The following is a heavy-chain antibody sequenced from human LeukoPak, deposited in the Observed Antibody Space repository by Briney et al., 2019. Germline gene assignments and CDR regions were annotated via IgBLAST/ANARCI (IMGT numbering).Heavy chain of an antibody. CDR3: AKDYGTTATAVQLRAPYFDF. CDR1: GFRFSSTG. J-gene: IGHJ4*02. Sequence: GGSLRLSCAASGFRFSSTGMHRVRQAPGKGLQWVALIWYDGSNSVYADSVKGRFTISRDNSKNTVHLQMNNLRAEDTAVYYCAKDYGTTATAVQLRAPYFDFWGQGALVTVAS. V-gene: IGHV3-33*06. CDR2: IWYDGSNS. D-gene: IGHD4-11*01.